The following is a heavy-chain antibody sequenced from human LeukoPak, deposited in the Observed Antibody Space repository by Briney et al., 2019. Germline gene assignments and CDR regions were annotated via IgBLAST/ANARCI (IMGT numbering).Heavy chain of an antibody. CDR1: GFTFSSYA. D-gene: IGHD6-13*01. CDR3: AKDSSSWSGYYYYGMCV. Sequence: GGSLTLSCAASGFTFSSYAMSWVRQAPGKGLEWVSAIIGSGGSTYYADSVKGRFTISRDNSNNTLYLQMNWLRAEDTVVYYSAKDSSSWSGYYYYGMCVWGKGTTVTVSS. J-gene: IGHJ6*04. V-gene: IGHV3-23*01. CDR2: IIGSGGST.